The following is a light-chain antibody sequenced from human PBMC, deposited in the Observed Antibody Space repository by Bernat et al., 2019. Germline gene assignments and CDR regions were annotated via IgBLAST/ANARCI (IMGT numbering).Light chain of an antibody. CDR2: KAS. CDR1: QSISSW. J-gene: IGKJ1*01. Sequence: DIQMTQSPSTLSASVGDRVTITCRASQSISSWLAWYQQKPGKAPKLLIYKASSLESGVPSRFGGSGSGTEFTLTISSLQPDDFATYYCQQYNSYRFGQGTKVEIK. CDR3: QQYNSYR. V-gene: IGKV1-5*03.